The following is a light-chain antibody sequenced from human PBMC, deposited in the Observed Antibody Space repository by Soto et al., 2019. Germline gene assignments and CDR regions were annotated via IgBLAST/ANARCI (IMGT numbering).Light chain of an antibody. CDR1: QSFSNNY. CDR3: QQYGSSGT. V-gene: IGKV3-20*01. CDR2: GAS. Sequence: DIVLTQSPGTLSLSPGERATLSCRASQSFSNNYLAWYHQKPGQAPRLLIYGASNRATGIPDRFSGSGSGTDFTLTISRLEPEDFAVYYCQQYGSSGTFGQGTKVDI. J-gene: IGKJ1*01.